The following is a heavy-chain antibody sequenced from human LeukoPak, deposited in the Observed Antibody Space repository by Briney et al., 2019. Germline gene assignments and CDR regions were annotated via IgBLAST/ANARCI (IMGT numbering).Heavy chain of an antibody. V-gene: IGHV1-46*01. CDR3: ARAGFTFSDYFGSFFDY. D-gene: IGHD3-10*01. J-gene: IGHJ4*02. CDR1: GYTFSNYY. CDR2: IGGST. Sequence: ASVKVSCKASGYTFSNYYIHWVRQAPGQGLEWMGIIGGSTNYAQKFQGRVTMTRDTSTSTVYMELSSLRSEDTAVYYCARAGFTFSDYFGSFFDYWGQGTLVTVSS.